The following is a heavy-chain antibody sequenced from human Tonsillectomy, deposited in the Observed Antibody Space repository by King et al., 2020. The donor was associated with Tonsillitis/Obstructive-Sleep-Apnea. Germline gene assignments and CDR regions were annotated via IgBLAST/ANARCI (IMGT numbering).Heavy chain of an antibody. J-gene: IGHJ3*02. CDR3: ARSRYYYDSSGSLDI. V-gene: IGHV3-66*01. CDR1: GFTVSSNY. D-gene: IGHD3-22*01. CDR2: IYSGGST. Sequence: VQLVESGGGLVQPGGSLRLSCAASGFTVSSNYMSWVRQAPGKGLEWVSVIYSGGSTYYADSVKGRFTISRDNSKNTLYLQMNSRRAEDTAVYYCARSRYYYDSSGSLDIWGQGTMVTVSS.